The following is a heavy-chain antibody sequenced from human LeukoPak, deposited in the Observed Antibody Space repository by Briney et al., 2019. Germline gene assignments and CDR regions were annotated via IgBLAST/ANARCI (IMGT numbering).Heavy chain of an antibody. J-gene: IGHJ4*02. V-gene: IGHV3-23*01. D-gene: IGHD1-1*01. Sequence: PGGSLRLSCAASGFTLSSYAMSWVRQGPGKGLEWVSAISVSGNTYHADSVKGRFTISRDSSKNTLYLQINSLRVEDTAVYYCARDWGNWDFDYWGQGTLVSVSA. CDR3: ARDWGNWDFDY. CDR2: ISVSGNT. CDR1: GFTLSSYA.